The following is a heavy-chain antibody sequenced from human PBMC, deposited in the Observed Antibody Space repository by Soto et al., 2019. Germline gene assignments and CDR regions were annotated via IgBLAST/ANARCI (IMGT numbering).Heavy chain of an antibody. D-gene: IGHD6-13*01. CDR2: IYYSGST. CDR1: GGSISSYY. J-gene: IGHJ4*02. CDR3: AREGIAAAVIDY. V-gene: IGHV4-59*01. Sequence: PSETLSLTCTVSGGSISSYYWSWIRQPPGKGLEWIGYIYYSGSTNYNPSLKSRVTISVDTSKNQFSLKLSSVTAADTAVYYCAREGIAAAVIDYWGQGTLVTVSS.